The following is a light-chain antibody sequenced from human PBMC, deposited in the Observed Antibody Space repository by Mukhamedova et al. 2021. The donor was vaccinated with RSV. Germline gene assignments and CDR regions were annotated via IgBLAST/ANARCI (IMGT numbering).Light chain of an antibody. V-gene: IGKV3-11*01. J-gene: IGKJ1*01. CDR1: QSVSNY. CDR2: DAS. Sequence: QSVSNYLAWYQQKPGQAPRLLIYDASNMATGIPARFSGSGSGTDFTLTISSLEPEDFAVYYCQQHTTWPWTFGQGTKV. CDR3: QQHTTWPWT.